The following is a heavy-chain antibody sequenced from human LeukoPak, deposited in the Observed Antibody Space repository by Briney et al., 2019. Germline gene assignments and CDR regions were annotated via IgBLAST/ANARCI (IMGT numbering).Heavy chain of an antibody. CDR2: IYYTGIT. CDR3: ARLDASLLYFDF. J-gene: IGHJ4*02. D-gene: IGHD2-15*01. Sequence: SETLSLTCAVSGASIDTYYWSWVRQPPGKGLEWVGNIYYTGITNYSPSPSLKSRVTIAVDTSKSKFSLKLISVTAADTAVYYCARLDASLLYFDFWGQGTLATVSS. CDR1: GASIDTYY. V-gene: IGHV4-59*08.